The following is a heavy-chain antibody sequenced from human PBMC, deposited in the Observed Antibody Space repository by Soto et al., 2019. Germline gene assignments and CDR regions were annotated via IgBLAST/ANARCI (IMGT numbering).Heavy chain of an antibody. J-gene: IGHJ4*02. D-gene: IGHD3-22*01. CDR3: ARELDSSGYYFDY. Sequence: QVQLQESGPGLVKPSQTLSLTCTVSGGSISSGYYYWSWIRQPPGKGRVGIGYIYYSGSTYYTPSLKSRVTMSVDTSKNQFYLKLSSVTAADTAVYYCARELDSSGYYFDYWGQGTLVTVSS. CDR1: GGSISSGYYY. CDR2: IYYSGST. V-gene: IGHV4-30-4*01.